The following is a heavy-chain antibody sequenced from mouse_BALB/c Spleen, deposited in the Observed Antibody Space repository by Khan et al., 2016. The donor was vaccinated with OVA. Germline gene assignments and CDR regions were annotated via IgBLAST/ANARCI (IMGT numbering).Heavy chain of an antibody. J-gene: IGHJ2*01. Sequence: QLQESGPGLVKPSQSLSLTCTVTGYSITSDYAWNWIRQFPGNKLEWMGYISSSGRTSYNPSLKSRISITRDTSKNQFFLQLNSVTTEDTATXYCARSVTITTVVATDFDYWGQGTTLTVSS. CDR2: ISSSGRT. CDR1: GYSITSDYA. D-gene: IGHD1-1*01. CDR3: ARSVTITTVVATDFDY. V-gene: IGHV3-2*02.